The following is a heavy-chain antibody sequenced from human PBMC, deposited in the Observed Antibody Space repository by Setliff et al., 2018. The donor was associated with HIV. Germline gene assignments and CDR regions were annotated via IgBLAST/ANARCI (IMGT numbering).Heavy chain of an antibody. CDR3: ARRPMVRGFGRYYFDY. Sequence: PSETLSLTCTVSGDSINKYYWSWIRQPPGKGLEWIGFIYISGSTMYNPSLKSRVRILLDTSKNQFSLRLTSVTAADTAVYFCARRPMVRGFGRYYFDYWGQGTLVTVSS. D-gene: IGHD3-10*01. J-gene: IGHJ4*02. V-gene: IGHV4-4*09. CDR2: IYISGST. CDR1: GDSINKYY.